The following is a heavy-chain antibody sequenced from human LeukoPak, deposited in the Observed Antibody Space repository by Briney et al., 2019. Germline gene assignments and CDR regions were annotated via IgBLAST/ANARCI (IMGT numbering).Heavy chain of an antibody. CDR1: RFTFSNYW. V-gene: IGHV3-74*01. D-gene: IGHD3-22*01. Sequence: PGGSLRLSCAASRFTFSNYWMHWVRQGPGKGLVWVSRISGDGRITSYADSVKGRFTISRDNAKNMLYLQMNSLRAEDTAVYYCARGGPPASYYYDSSGYSFFDYWGQGTLVTVSS. CDR2: ISGDGRIT. CDR3: ARGGPPASYYYDSSGYSFFDY. J-gene: IGHJ4*02.